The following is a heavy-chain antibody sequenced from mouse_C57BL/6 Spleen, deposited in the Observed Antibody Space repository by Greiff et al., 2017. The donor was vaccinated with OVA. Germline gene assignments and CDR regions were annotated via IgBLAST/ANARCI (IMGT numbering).Heavy chain of an antibody. V-gene: IGHV1-64*01. J-gene: IGHJ4*01. Sequence: QVQLQQPGAELVKPGASVKLSCKASGYTFTSYWMHWVKQRPGQGLEWIGMIHPNSGSTNYNEKFKSKATLTVEQSSSTAYMQLSSLASKDSAVYYCARSDPYYSNYVVKAMDYWGQGTSVTVSS. D-gene: IGHD2-5*01. CDR1: GYTFTSYW. CDR3: ARSDPYYSNYVVKAMDY. CDR2: IHPNSGST.